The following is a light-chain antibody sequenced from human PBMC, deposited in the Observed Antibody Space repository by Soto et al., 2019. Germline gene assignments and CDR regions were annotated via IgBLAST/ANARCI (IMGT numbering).Light chain of an antibody. CDR3: QQYGSSPRT. CDR2: GAS. V-gene: IGKV3-20*01. CDR1: QSVSSTY. J-gene: IGKJ1*01. Sequence: EIVLTQSPGTLSLSPGERATLSCRASQSVSSTYLAWYQQKPGQAPRLLIYGASSRATGIPDRFDGSGSGTDFTLTISRLEPEDFAVYYCQQYGSSPRTFVQGTKVEIK.